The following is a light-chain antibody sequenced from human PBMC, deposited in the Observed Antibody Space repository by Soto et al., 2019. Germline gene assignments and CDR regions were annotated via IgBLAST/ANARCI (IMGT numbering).Light chain of an antibody. J-gene: IGKJ1*01. V-gene: IGKV1-5*03. Sequence: DIQMTQSPSTLSASVGDRLTITCLASQSLGNRLAWYQQKPGKAPKVLIYKASTLKSGVPSRFSGSGSGTEFTLTISSLQPDDFATYYCQHYNSYSEAFGQGTKVDIK. CDR2: KAS. CDR3: QHYNSYSEA. CDR1: QSLGNR.